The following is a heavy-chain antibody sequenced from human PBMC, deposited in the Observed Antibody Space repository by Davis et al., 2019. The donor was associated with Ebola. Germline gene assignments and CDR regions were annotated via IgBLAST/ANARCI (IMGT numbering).Heavy chain of an antibody. D-gene: IGHD3-3*01. J-gene: IGHJ3*02. CDR1: GFTFSSYW. CDR2: INSDGSST. CDR3: AREPNYDFWSGYYDAFDI. V-gene: IGHV3-74*01. Sequence: GESLKISCAASGFTFSSYWMHWVRQAPGKGLVWVSRINSDGSSTSYADSVKGRFTISRDNSKNTLYLQMNSLRAEDTAVYYCAREPNYDFWSGYYDAFDIWGQGTMVTVSS.